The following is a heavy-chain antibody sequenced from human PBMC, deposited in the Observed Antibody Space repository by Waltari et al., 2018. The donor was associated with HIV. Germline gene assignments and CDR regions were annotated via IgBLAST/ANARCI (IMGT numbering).Heavy chain of an antibody. J-gene: IGHJ4*02. V-gene: IGHV3-49*04. CDR2: IRSKTYGGTT. CDR3: TKAVAGFYYFDY. D-gene: IGHD6-19*01. CDR1: GCSFGESR. Sequence: EVQLVESGGGLVQPGRCLGQSCAASGCSFGESRRSWARQAPGKGLEWVGFIRSKTYGGTTEYAASVKGRFTISRDDSKSIAYLQMNSLKTEDTAVYYCTKAVAGFYYFDYWGQGTQVTVSS.